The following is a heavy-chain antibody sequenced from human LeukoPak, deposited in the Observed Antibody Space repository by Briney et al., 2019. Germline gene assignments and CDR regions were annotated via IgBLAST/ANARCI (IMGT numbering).Heavy chain of an antibody. CDR3: AREAGSSGWYGNDAFDI. CDR1: GYSISSGYY. CDR2: IYRSGST. Sequence: PSETLSLTCTVSGYSISSGYYWGWIRQPPGKGLEWIGTIYRSGSTYYNPSLKRRVTVSVDTSKNQFSLKLSSVTAADTAVYYCAREAGSSGWYGNDAFDIWGQGTMLTFSS. J-gene: IGHJ3*02. D-gene: IGHD6-19*01. V-gene: IGHV4-38-2*02.